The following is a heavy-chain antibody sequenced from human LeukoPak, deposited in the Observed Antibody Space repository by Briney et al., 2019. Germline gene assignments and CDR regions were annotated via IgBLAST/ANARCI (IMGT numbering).Heavy chain of an antibody. J-gene: IGHJ6*02. CDR3: AKDFVFWSGYISYYYYGMGV. V-gene: IGHV3-30*18. CDR2: ISYDGSNK. Sequence: PGGSLRLSCAASGFTFNNAWMNWVRQAPGKGLEWVAVISYDGSNKYYADSVKGRFTISRDNSKNTLYLQMNSLRAEDTAVYYCAKDFVFWSGYISYYYYGMGVWGQGTTVTVSS. D-gene: IGHD3-3*01. CDR1: GFTFNNAW.